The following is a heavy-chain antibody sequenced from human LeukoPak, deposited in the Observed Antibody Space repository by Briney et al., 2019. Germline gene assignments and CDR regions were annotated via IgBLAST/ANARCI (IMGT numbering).Heavy chain of an antibody. Sequence: PGGSLRLSCAASGFTFSNAWMSWVRQAPAKGLEGVGRIKSKTGGGTTEYAAPVQGRFTLSRDGSKDTLYLQMNRLRTEDTAVYYCITLIWSSSTSWYADYWGQGTLVTV. CDR2: IKSKTGGGTT. D-gene: IGHD2-2*01. CDR3: ITLIWSSSTSWYADY. V-gene: IGHV3-15*01. CDR1: GFTFSNAW. J-gene: IGHJ4*02.